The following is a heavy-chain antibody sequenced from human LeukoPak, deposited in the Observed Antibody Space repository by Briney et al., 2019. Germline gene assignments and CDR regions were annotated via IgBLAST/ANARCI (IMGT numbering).Heavy chain of an antibody. D-gene: IGHD5-24*01. CDR2: INPNSGGT. CDR1: GYTFTGYY. J-gene: IGHJ6*03. CDR3: AGDTGRWLQIRYYYMDV. V-gene: IGHV1-2*02. Sequence: ASVKVSCKASGYTFTGYYMHWVRQAPGQGLEWMGWINPNSGGTNYAQKFQGRVTMTRDTSISTAYMELSRLRSDDTAVYYCAGDTGRWLQIRYYYMDVWGKGTTVTVSS.